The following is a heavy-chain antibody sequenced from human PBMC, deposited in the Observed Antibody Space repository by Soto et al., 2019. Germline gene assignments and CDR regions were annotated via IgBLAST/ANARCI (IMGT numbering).Heavy chain of an antibody. Sequence: EVQLLESGGGLIQPGGSLKLSCAASGFTFNNHAMAWVRQAPGKGLEWVSAVSGSGGDTFYADSLKDRFTISRDNSKNSLYLQMDSLRAEDTAVYFCAKGTANDPRVYDYWGLGTLVTVSS. CDR1: GFTFNNHA. D-gene: IGHD1-1*01. V-gene: IGHV3-23*01. J-gene: IGHJ4*02. CDR3: AKGTANDPRVYDY. CDR2: VSGSGGDT.